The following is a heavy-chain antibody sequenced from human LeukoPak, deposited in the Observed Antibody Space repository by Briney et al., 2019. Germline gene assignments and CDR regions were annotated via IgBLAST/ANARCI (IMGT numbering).Heavy chain of an antibody. Sequence: SQTLSLTCTVSGGSISSGDYYWSWIRQPPGKGLEWIGYIYYSGSTYYNPSLKSRVTISVDTSKNQFSLKLSSVTAADTAVYYCARSYDFWSGPNWFDSWGQGTLVTVSS. D-gene: IGHD3-3*01. V-gene: IGHV4-30-4*08. CDR1: GGSISSGDYY. CDR3: ARSYDFWSGPNWFDS. CDR2: IYYSGST. J-gene: IGHJ5*01.